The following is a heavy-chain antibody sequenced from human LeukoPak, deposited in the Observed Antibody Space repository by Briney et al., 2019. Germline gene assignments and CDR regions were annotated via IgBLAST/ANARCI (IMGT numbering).Heavy chain of an antibody. V-gene: IGHV4-61*02. Sequence: PSETLSLTCTVSGGSISSGNYHWSWIRQPAGKGLEWIGRIHASGSTNYNPSLKSRVTISVDTTKNQFSLKLSSVTAADTAVYYCAGSYRLDYWGQGTLVTVSS. J-gene: IGHJ4*02. CDR2: IHASGST. CDR1: GGSISSGNYH. CDR3: AGSYRLDY. D-gene: IGHD1-26*01.